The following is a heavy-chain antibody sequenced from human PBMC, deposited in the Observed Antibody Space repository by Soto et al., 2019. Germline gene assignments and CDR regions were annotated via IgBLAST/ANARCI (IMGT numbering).Heavy chain of an antibody. J-gene: IGHJ5*02. Sequence: ASVKVSCKASGYTFTSYGISWVRQAPGQGLEWMGWISAYNGNTNYAQKLQGRVTMTTDTSTSTAYMELRSLRSDDTAVYYCVRTWRKKNWFDPWGQGTLVTVSS. V-gene: IGHV1-18*01. CDR2: ISAYNGNT. CDR1: GYTFTSYG. D-gene: IGHD5-12*01. CDR3: VRTWRKKNWFDP.